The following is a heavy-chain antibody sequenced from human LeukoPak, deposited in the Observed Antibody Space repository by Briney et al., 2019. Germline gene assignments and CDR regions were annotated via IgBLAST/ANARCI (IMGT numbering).Heavy chain of an antibody. V-gene: IGHV3-7*01. CDR1: GFIFTNYF. Sequence: PGGSLRLSCAASGFIFTNYFMSWVRQAPGKGLEWVASIKHDGSEKYYVDPVRGRFTISRDNTMNSLYLQMSSLRAEDTAVYYCATDRGWRTSGYYLYYFEYWGRGTLVTYSS. CDR2: IKHDGSEK. J-gene: IGHJ4*02. CDR3: ATDRGWRTSGYYLYYFEY. D-gene: IGHD3-3*01.